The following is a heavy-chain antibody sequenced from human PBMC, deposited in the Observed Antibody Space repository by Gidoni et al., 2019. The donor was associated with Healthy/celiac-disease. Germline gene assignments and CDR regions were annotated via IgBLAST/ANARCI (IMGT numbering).Heavy chain of an antibody. V-gene: IGHV3-30*02. CDR1: GFTFSSYG. CDR3: ARDRSSSWYSDYGMDV. CDR2: IRYDGSNK. D-gene: IGHD6-13*01. J-gene: IGHJ6*02. Sequence: QVQLVESGGGVVQPGGSLRLSCAASGFTFSSYGMHWVRQAPGKGLEWVAFIRYDGSNKYYADSVKGRFTISRDNSKNTLYLQMNSLRAEDTAVYYCARDRSSSWYSDYGMDVWGQGTTVTVSS.